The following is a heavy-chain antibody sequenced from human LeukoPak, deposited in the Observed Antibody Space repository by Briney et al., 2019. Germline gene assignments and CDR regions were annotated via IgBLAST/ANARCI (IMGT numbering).Heavy chain of an antibody. CDR2: IYPGDSDT. Sequence: GESLKISCEGSGYSFTSYWIGWVRQMPGKGLEWMGIIYPGDSDTRYSPSFQGQGTISADKSISTAYLQWSSLKASDTAMYYCARAEYSSSSVFGYWGQGTLVTVSS. CDR1: GYSFTSYW. D-gene: IGHD6-6*01. J-gene: IGHJ4*02. CDR3: ARAEYSSSSVFGY. V-gene: IGHV5-51*01.